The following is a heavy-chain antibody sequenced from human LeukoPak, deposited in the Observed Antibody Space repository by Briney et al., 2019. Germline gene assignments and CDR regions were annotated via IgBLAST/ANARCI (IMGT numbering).Heavy chain of an antibody. J-gene: IGHJ5*02. CDR2: IYSSGST. CDR3: AREFRLRFDP. D-gene: IGHD3-3*01. V-gene: IGHV4-61*02. CDR1: GGSITSDGNY. Sequence: SQTLSLTCTVSGGSITSDGNYWSRIRRPAGEGLEWIGRIYSSGSTNYNPSLKSRVTISVDTSKNQFSLNLSSVTAADTAVYYCAREFRLRFDPWGQGTLVTVSS.